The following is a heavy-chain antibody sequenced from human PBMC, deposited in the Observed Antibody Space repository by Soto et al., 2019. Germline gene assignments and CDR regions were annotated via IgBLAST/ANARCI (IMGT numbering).Heavy chain of an antibody. V-gene: IGHV3-33*01. J-gene: IGHJ6*02. CDR2: LWQDGVNQ. D-gene: IGHD3-10*01. CDR3: GSDRDYSGMDV. Sequence: QVQLVESGGGVVQPGRSLRLSCAASGFTLSGYGMHWVRQAPGKRLEWVAVLWQDGVNQNYADSVKGRFAISRDNSKNTLSVQVNSVGAEYTAFYYCGSDRDYSGMDVWGQGTTVTVSS. CDR1: GFTLSGYG.